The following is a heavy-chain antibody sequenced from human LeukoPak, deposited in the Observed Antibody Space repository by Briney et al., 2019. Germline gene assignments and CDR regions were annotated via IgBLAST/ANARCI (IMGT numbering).Heavy chain of an antibody. CDR2: IRSKANSYAA. CDR1: GFPFSDSA. Sequence: GGSLRLSCAASGFPFSDSAMHWVRQASGKGLEWVGRIRSKANSYAAAYAASVKGRFTISRDESKNTAYLQMNSLKTEDTAVYYCVTSVAGPDYWGQGTLVTVSS. V-gene: IGHV3-73*01. J-gene: IGHJ4*02. D-gene: IGHD6-19*01. CDR3: VTSVAGPDY.